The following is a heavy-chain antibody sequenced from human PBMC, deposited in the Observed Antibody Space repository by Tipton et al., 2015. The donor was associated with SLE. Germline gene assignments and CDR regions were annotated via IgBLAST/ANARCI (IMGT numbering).Heavy chain of an antibody. V-gene: IGHV4-59*12. Sequence: TLSLTCTVSGGSISSYYWSWIRQPPGKGLEWIGYIYHSGSTYYNPSLKSRVTISVGRSKNQFSLKLSSVTAADTAVYYCAREDDYSNYFDYWGQGTLVTVSS. CDR1: GGSISSYY. CDR3: AREDDYSNYFDY. D-gene: IGHD4-11*01. J-gene: IGHJ4*02. CDR2: IYHSGST.